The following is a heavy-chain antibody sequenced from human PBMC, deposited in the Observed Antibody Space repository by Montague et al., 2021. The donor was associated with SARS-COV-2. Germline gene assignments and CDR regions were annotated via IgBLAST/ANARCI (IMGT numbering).Heavy chain of an antibody. CDR2: MSPNSGNT. Sequence: LGKVSFKASGYTFTSYDINWVRQATGQGLEWMGWMSPNSGNTGYAQKFQGRVTMTRNTSISTAYMELSSLRSEDTAVYYCARSKVRNIVVVVAAITQYYYYGMDVWGQGTTVTVSS. CDR3: ARSKVRNIVVVVAAITQYYYYGMDV. V-gene: IGHV1-8*01. J-gene: IGHJ6*02. CDR1: GYTFTSYD. D-gene: IGHD2-15*01.